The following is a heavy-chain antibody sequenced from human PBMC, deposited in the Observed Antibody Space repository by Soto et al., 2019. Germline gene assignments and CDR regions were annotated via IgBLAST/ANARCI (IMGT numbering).Heavy chain of an antibody. J-gene: IGHJ6*02. CDR3: ATQWHRTTLTPSRGYYVAMYI. CDR1: GGTFSSYA. Sequence: QVELVQSGAEVKKPGSSVKVFCKASGGTFSSYAISWVRQAPGQGIEWMGGIIPTFGTANYAQKIQGRVTINADESTSTTFMELSSLRSEDTALYYCATQWHRTTLTPSRGYYVAMYIWGQGTTVTSSS. V-gene: IGHV1-69*01. CDR2: IIPTFGTA. D-gene: IGHD1-26*01.